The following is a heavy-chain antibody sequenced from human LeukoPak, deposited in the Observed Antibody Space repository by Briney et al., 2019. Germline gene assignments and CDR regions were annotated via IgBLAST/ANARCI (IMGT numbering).Heavy chain of an antibody. CDR3: ARDLAGQQLVHDGFDI. D-gene: IGHD6-13*01. CDR2: IKQDGSQE. CDR1: GFTFSSYW. V-gene: IGHV3-7*01. Sequence: PGGPLRLSCAASGFTFSSYWMSWVRQAPGKGLEWVANIKQDGSQEHFVDSVKGRFTIFRDNAKQSLYLQMSSLRAEDTAVYYCARDLAGQQLVHDGFDIWGQGTMVTVSS. J-gene: IGHJ3*02.